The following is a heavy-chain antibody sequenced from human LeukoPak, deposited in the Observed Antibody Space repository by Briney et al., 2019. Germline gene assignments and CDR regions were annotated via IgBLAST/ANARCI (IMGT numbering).Heavy chain of an antibody. D-gene: IGHD3-3*02. J-gene: IGHJ4*02. V-gene: IGHV3-30*03. CDR1: GFTFSSYG. CDR3: AHFWSGPIDY. Sequence: GGSLRLSCAASGFTFSSYGMHWVRQAPGKGLEWVAVISYDGSNKYYADSMKGRFTISRDNSKNTLYLQMNSLRAEDTAVYYCAHFWSGPIDYWGQGTLVTVSS. CDR2: ISYDGSNK.